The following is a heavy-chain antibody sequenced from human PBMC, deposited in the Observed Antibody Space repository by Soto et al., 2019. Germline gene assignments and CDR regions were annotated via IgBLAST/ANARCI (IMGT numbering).Heavy chain of an antibody. J-gene: IGHJ4*02. CDR3: AKQRADYGSGADTFYFDS. D-gene: IGHD3-10*01. CDR2: LSGSGGTT. Sequence: EVQLLESGGGLVQPGGSLRLSCTVSGVTFSNYAMNWVRQAPGKGLEWVSSLSGSGGTTYYADSVKGRFIISRDNSKNMLYLLMNGRRAEDTALYYCAKQRADYGSGADTFYFDSWGQGALVTVSS. V-gene: IGHV3-23*01. CDR1: GVTFSNYA.